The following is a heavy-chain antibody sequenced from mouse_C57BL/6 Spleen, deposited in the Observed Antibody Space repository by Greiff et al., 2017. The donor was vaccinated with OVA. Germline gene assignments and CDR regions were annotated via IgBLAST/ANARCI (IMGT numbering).Heavy chain of an antibody. Sequence: VQLQESGPGLVQPSQSLSITCTVSGFSLTSYGVHWVRQSPGKGLEWLGVIWRGGSTDYNAAFMSRLSITKDNSKSQVFFKMNSLQADDTAIYYCAKNSGSYYYAMDYWGQGTSVTVSS. CDR3: AKNSGSYYYAMDY. D-gene: IGHD3-1*01. CDR1: GFSLTSYG. J-gene: IGHJ4*01. V-gene: IGHV2-5*01. CDR2: IWRGGST.